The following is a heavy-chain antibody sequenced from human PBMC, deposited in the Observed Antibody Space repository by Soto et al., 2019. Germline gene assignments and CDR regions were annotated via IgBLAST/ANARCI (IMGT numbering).Heavy chain of an antibody. CDR2: ISAYNGNT. J-gene: IGHJ4*02. CDR1: GYTFTSYG. V-gene: IGHV1-18*01. D-gene: IGHD1-20*01. CDR3: GRGITHTGY. Sequence: QVQLVQSGAEVKKPGASVKVSCKASGYTFTSYGISWVRQAPGQGLEWMGWISAYNGNTNYAQKLQGRVTMTTDTARRAAYMELRALRSEDTAVYSCGRGITHTGYWGQGPLVTVSS.